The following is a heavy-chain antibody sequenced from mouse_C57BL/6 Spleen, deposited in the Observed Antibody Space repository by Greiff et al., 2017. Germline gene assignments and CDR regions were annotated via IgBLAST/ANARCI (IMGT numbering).Heavy chain of an antibody. CDR2: IYPGDGDT. Sequence: VKLQQSGAELVKPGASVKISCKASGYAFSSYWMNWVKQRPGKGLEWIGQIYPGDGDTNYNGKFKGKATLTADKSSSTAYMQLSSLTSEDSAVYFCARRDSSGYVYFDYWGQGTTLTVSS. CDR1: GYAFSSYW. V-gene: IGHV1-80*01. D-gene: IGHD3-2*02. CDR3: ARRDSSGYVYFDY. J-gene: IGHJ2*01.